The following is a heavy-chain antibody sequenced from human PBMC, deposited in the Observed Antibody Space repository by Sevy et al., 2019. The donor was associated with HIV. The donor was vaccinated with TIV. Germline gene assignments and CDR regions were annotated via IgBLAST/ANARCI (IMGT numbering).Heavy chain of an antibody. D-gene: IGHD2-8*01. V-gene: IGHV3-33*01. Sequence: GGSLRLSCAASGFTPSTYGMHWVRQAPGKGLEWVAVIGYDGSNKYYADSVKVRFTISRDNSKNTLFLQMDSLRAEDTAVYYCARDPRMYGDYLLAYFDYWGQGTLVTVSS. CDR1: GFTPSTYG. CDR2: IGYDGSNK. J-gene: IGHJ4*02. CDR3: ARDPRMYGDYLLAYFDY.